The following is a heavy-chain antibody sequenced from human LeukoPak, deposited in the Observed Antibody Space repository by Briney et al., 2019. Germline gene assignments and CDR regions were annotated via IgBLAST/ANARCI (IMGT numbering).Heavy chain of an antibody. V-gene: IGHV4-39*07. Sequence: ASETLSLTCTVSGGSISSSSYYWGWIRQPPGKGLEWIGSIYYSGSTYYNPSLKSRVTISVDTSKNQFSLKLSSVTAADTAVYYCATVAVAPQIDYWGQGTLVTVSS. CDR2: IYYSGST. D-gene: IGHD6-19*01. CDR3: ATVAVAPQIDY. J-gene: IGHJ4*02. CDR1: GGSISSSSYY.